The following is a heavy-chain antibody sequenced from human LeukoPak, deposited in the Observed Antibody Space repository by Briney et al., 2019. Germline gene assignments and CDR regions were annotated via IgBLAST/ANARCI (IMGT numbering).Heavy chain of an antibody. CDR2: IFYSGTT. J-gene: IGHJ4*02. D-gene: IGHD3/OR15-3a*01. V-gene: IGHV4-59*08. Sequence: PSETLSLTCTVSGGSISSYYWSWIRQPPGKGLEWIGFIFYSGTTNYNPSLKSRVTISVDTSKNQFSLKLSSVTAADTAVYYCARQTGSGLFILPGGQGTLVTVSS. CDR1: GGSISSYY. CDR3: ARQTGSGLFILP.